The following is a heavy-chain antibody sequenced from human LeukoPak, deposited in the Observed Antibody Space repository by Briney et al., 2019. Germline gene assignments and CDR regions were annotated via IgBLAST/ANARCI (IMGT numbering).Heavy chain of an antibody. CDR1: GFTFSSYG. V-gene: IGHV3-30*02. CDR3: ARDHGYTTSRYKDY. CDR2: IRYDGSNK. D-gene: IGHD6-13*01. J-gene: IGHJ4*02. Sequence: GGSLRLSCAASGFTFSSYGMRWVRQAPGKGLEWVAFIRYDGSNKYYADSVKGRFTISRDNAKNSLYLQMNSLRAEDTAVYYCARDHGYTTSRYKDYWGQGTLVTVSS.